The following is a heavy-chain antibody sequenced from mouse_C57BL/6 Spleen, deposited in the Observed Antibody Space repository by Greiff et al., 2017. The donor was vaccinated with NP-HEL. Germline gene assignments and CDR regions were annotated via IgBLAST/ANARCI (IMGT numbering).Heavy chain of an antibody. V-gene: IGHV2-9-1*01. CDR1: GFSLTSYA. CDR3: AVYYGYDGGFAY. Sequence: VQGVESGPGLVAPSQSLSITCTVSGFSLTSYAISWVRQPPGKGLEWLGVIWTGGGTNYNSALKSRLSISKDNSKSQVFLKMNSLQTDDTARYYCAVYYGYDGGFAYWGQGTLVTVSA. D-gene: IGHD2-2*01. J-gene: IGHJ3*01. CDR2: IWTGGGT.